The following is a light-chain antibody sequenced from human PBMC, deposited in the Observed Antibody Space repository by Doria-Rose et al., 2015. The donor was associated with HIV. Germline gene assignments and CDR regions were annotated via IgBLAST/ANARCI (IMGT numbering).Light chain of an antibody. CDR1: QRVKSSY. V-gene: IGKV3-20*01. Sequence: TQSPGTLSLSPGERATLSCRASQRVKSSYLAWYQQKPGQAPRLLIYGASTRATGIPDRSSGSGSGTDFTLTISRLEPEDVAVYYCQQYGTSRGTFGQGTRLEIK. CDR2: GAS. J-gene: IGKJ5*01. CDR3: QQYGTSRGT.